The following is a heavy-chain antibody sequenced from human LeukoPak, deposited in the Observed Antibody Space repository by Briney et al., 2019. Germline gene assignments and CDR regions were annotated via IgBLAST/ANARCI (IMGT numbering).Heavy chain of an antibody. V-gene: IGHV3-7*01. CDR3: ASVEVGWELLGGSFDY. Sequence: PGGPLRLSCAASGFTFNTYWMTWVRQAPGKGLEWVANIKQDGSDKYYVDSVKGRFTISRDNARKSVYLQMNSLRAEDTAVYYCASVEVGWELLGGSFDYWGQGTLVTVSS. CDR2: IKQDGSDK. CDR1: GFTFNTYW. J-gene: IGHJ4*02. D-gene: IGHD1-26*01.